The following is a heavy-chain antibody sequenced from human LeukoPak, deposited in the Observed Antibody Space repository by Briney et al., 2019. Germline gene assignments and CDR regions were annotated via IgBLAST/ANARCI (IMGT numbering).Heavy chain of an antibody. CDR2: TYYRSKWYN. J-gene: IGHJ6*03. Sequence: SQTLSLTCAISGDSVSSNSAAWNWIRQSPSRGLEWLGRTYYRSKWYNDYAVSVKSRITINPDTSKNQFSLQLNSVPPEDTAVYYCAHEHNTMVRGVFGYYYYMDVWGKGTTVTISS. CDR1: GDSVSSNSAA. V-gene: IGHV6-1*01. D-gene: IGHD3-10*01. CDR3: AHEHNTMVRGVFGYYYYMDV.